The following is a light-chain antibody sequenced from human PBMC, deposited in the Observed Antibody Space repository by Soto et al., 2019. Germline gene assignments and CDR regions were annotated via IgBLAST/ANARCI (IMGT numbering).Light chain of an antibody. J-gene: IGKJ2*01. Sequence: EIVMTQSPATLSVSPGERATLSCRASQCVSSNLAWYQQKAGQAPRLLINGASTRATGIPARFSGSGSGTEFTLTISRLQSEDFAVYYCQQYNNWPPMYTFGQGTKLEIK. CDR3: QQYNNWPPMYT. V-gene: IGKV3-15*01. CDR2: GAS. CDR1: QCVSSN.